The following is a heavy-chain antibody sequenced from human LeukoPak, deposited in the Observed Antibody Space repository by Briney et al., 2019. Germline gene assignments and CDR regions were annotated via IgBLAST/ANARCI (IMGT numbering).Heavy chain of an antibody. CDR3: ARVHYYDSSGPLDY. V-gene: IGHV4-59*01. J-gene: IGHJ4*02. Sequence: SETLSLTCTVSGDSISRYYWTWIRHSPGKGLEWIGYVHHSGRTDYNPSLRSRVNMSIGTSNNQFSLRLSSVTAADTAVYYCARVHYYDSSGPLDYWGQGTLVTVSS. CDR2: VHHSGRT. CDR1: GDSISRYY. D-gene: IGHD3-22*01.